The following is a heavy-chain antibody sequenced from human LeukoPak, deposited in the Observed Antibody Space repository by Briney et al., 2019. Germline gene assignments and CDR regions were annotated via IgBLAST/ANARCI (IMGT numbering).Heavy chain of an antibody. D-gene: IGHD5/OR15-5a*01. CDR2: ITGPSGSNKI. J-gene: IGHJ4*01. Sequence: GGYLRLSCEASGFTFSRDGMNWVRQAPGKGLEWIAHITGPSGSNKIYYADSVKGRFTISRDNVKGALYLQMSSLRAEDTAVYYCARVNSVNLSDYWGPGTLVTVSS. CDR3: ARVNSVNLSDY. CDR1: GFTFSRDG. V-gene: IGHV3-48*01.